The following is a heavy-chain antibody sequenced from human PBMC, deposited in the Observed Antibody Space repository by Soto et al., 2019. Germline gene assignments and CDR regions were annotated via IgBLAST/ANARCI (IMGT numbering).Heavy chain of an antibody. CDR3: VAELDFGTSSVV. CDR1: GDTFKNSV. V-gene: IGHV1-69*01. D-gene: IGHD1-1*01. CDR2: TIPLFGTT. J-gene: IGHJ6*02. Sequence: QVQLVQSGVEVKKPGSSVRVSCKASGDTFKNSVISWVRQVPGQGLEWMGVTIPLFGTTDDAQKFQGRLTITTDESTTTAYMEVSRLTSEDTAVYYCVAELDFGTSSVVWGQGTTVIVSS.